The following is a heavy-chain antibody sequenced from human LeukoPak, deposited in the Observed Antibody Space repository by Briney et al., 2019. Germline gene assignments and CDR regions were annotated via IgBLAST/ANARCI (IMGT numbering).Heavy chain of an antibody. CDR2: MSNSGST. Sequence: PSETLSLTCTVSGGSISSGDYCWNWIRQPPGKGLEWIGYMSNSGSTYYNPSLKSLVTISVDTSKNQFSLKLNSVTAADTAVYYCARSAHSSGWYDYWGQGTLVTVSS. CDR3: ARSAHSSGWYDY. CDR1: GGSISSGDYC. D-gene: IGHD6-19*01. J-gene: IGHJ4*02. V-gene: IGHV4-30-4*08.